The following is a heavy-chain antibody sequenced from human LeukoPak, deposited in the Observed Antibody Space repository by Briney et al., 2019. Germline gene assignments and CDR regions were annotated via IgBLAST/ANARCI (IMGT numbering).Heavy chain of an antibody. Sequence: PSETLSLTCTVSGGSMSSSSYYWGWIRQPPGKGLEWIGSIYYSESTYQNPSLKSRVTISVDTSKNQFSLKLSSVTAADTAVYYCASGDSGYDGIRIDYWGQGTLVTVSS. CDR3: ASGDSGYDGIRIDY. V-gene: IGHV4-39*07. J-gene: IGHJ4*02. CDR1: GGSMSSSSYY. CDR2: IYYSEST. D-gene: IGHD5-12*01.